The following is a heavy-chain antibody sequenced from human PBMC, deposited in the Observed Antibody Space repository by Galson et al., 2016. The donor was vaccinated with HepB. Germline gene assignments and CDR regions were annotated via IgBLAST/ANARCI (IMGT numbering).Heavy chain of an antibody. V-gene: IGHV3-30*18. CDR1: GFTFSSYS. D-gene: IGHD6-19*01. J-gene: IGHJ4*02. CDR2: ISKNGRAI. CDR3: AKEHGTGWPNLDY. Sequence: SLRLSCAASGFTFSSYSIHWVRQAPGKGLEWVAVISKNGRAISYADSVKGRFTISRDKSKNTVYQQMNSLRTEDTFSYYCAKEHGTGWPNLDYWGQGALVTVSS.